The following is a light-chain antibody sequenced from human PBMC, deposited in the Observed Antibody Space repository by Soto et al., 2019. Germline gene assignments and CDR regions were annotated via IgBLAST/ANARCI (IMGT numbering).Light chain of an antibody. CDR2: GVS. V-gene: IGKV1-5*01. CDR1: QSINAW. J-gene: IGKJ1*01. Sequence: DIQMTQAPSTLSASVGDRVTITCRASQSINAWLAWYQQKPGKAPKLLIYGVSTLDSGVPSRFSGSASGTEFTLTISSLESDDFATYYCQQYHRYSTFGQGTKVDIK. CDR3: QQYHRYST.